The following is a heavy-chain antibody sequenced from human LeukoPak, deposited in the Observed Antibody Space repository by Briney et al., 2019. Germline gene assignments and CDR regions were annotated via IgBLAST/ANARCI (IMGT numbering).Heavy chain of an antibody. Sequence: SETLSLTCTVFGASISSHYWSWIRQSPGKGLEWIGDIYSSGDTNYRASLDSRVTISLDTSKSQFSLNLRSVTAADTAVYYCARVSERRGWFDPWGQGNLVTVSS. V-gene: IGHV4-59*11. D-gene: IGHD1-1*01. J-gene: IGHJ5*02. CDR3: ARVSERRGWFDP. CDR1: GASISSHY. CDR2: IYSSGDT.